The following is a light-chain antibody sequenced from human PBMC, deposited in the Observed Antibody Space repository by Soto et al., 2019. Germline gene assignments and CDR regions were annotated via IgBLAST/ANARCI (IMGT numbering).Light chain of an antibody. CDR1: QISSSY. CDR2: AAS. Sequence: THSPSSLSSSXXXXXXITXXASQISSSYLTWYQQKPGQAPKLLIYAASSLHSGVPSRFSGSGSGTDFTLTISSLQPEDFATYYCQQSYSTPLTFGGGTKVDIK. CDR3: QQSYSTPLT. V-gene: IGKV1-39*01. J-gene: IGKJ4*01.